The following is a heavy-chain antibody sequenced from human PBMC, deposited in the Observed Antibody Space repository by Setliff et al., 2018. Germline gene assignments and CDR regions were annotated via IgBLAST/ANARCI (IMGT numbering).Heavy chain of an antibody. J-gene: IGHJ5*02. CDR2: IHHSGST. D-gene: IGHD3-10*01. Sequence: TLSLTCAVYGGSFSDYWWSWIRQLPGKGLEWIAEIHHSGSTNFHPSLKSRVAISVDPSKNQFSLKLSSVTAADTAVYYCARHVNGSGKYYNWFDPWGQGTLVTVSS. CDR1: GGSFSDYW. CDR3: ARHVNGSGKYYNWFDP. V-gene: IGHV4-34*01.